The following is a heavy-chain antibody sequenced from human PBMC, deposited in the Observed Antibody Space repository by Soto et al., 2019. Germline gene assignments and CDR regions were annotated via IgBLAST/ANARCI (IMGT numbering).Heavy chain of an antibody. CDR2: IYYSGST. D-gene: IGHD6-13*01. CDR1: GGSISSGGYY. CDR3: AIAAAGKPYYFDY. V-gene: IGHV4-31*03. J-gene: IGHJ4*02. Sequence: PSGTLSLTCTVSGGSISSGGYYWSWIREHPGKGREWIGYIYYSGSTYYNPSLKSRVTISVDTSKNHFSLKLSSVTAADTAVYYCAIAAAGKPYYFDYWGQGTLVTVSS.